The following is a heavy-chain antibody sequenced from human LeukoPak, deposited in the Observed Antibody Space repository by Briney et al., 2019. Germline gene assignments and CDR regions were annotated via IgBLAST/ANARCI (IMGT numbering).Heavy chain of an antibody. CDR2: VSSSSTI. CDR1: GFTFSDYD. CDR3: ARDSPPDY. V-gene: IGHV3-69-1*01. Sequence: GGSLRLSCAASGFTFSDYDMSWIRQAPGKGLEWVSYVSSSSTIYYAGSVKGRFTISRDNAKNSLYLQMNSLRAEDTAVYYCARDSPPDYWGQGTLVTVSS. J-gene: IGHJ4*02.